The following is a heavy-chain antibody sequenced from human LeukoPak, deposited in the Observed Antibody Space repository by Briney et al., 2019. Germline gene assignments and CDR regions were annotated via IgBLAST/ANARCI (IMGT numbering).Heavy chain of an antibody. V-gene: IGHV3-30*04. Sequence: GGSLRLSCAASGFTFSSYAMHWVRQAPGKGLEWVAVISYDGYNKDYADSVKGRFTISRDNSKSTLYLQMNSLRAEDTAVYYCARSRSGGSLLGYRGQGTLVTVSS. CDR3: ARSRSGGSLLGY. J-gene: IGHJ4*02. CDR2: ISYDGYNK. CDR1: GFTFSSYA. D-gene: IGHD2-15*01.